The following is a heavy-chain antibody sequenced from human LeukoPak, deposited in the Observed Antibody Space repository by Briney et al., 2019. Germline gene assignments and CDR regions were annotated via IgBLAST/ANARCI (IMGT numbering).Heavy chain of an antibody. CDR1: GGTFSSYA. V-gene: IGHV1-69*01. CDR3: ARVRDIVVVPAAFDI. CDR2: IIPIFGTA. Sequence: GASVKVSCKASGGTFSSYAISWVRQAPGQGLEWMGGIIPIFGTANYAQKFQGRVTITADESTSTAYMELSSLRSEDTAVYYCARVRDIVVVPAAFDIWGQGTMVTVSS. J-gene: IGHJ3*02. D-gene: IGHD2-2*01.